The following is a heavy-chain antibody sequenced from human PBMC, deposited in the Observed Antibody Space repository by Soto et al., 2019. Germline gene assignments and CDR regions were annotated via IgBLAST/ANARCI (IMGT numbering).Heavy chain of an antibody. Sequence: SETLSLTCTVSGGSISSGGYYWSWIRQHPGKGLEWIGYIYYSGSTHYNPSLKSRVTISRDTSKNQLSLKLSSVSAADTAVYYCARDYLRALDYWGHGTLVTVSS. CDR1: GGSISSGGYY. CDR2: IYYSGST. D-gene: IGHD3-10*01. CDR3: ARDYLRALDY. J-gene: IGHJ4*01. V-gene: IGHV4-61*08.